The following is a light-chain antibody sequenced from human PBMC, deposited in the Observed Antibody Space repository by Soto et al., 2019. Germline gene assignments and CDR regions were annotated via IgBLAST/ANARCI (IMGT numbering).Light chain of an antibody. CDR3: ETWDIYTHVV. CDR1: SGHSSYI. Sequence: QLVLTQSSSASASLGSSVKLTCTLSSGHSSYIIAWHQQQPGKAPRYLMKLEGSGSYNKGSGVPDRFSGSSSGADRYLTISNLQFEDEADYYCETWDIYTHVVFGGGTKLTVL. J-gene: IGLJ2*01. V-gene: IGLV4-60*02. CDR2: LEGSGSY.